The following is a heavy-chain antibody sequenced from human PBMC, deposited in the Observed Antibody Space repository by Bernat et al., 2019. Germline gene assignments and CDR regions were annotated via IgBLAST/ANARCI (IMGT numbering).Heavy chain of an antibody. J-gene: IGHJ6*02. V-gene: IGHV3-21*01. CDR1: GFTFSSYS. CDR3: ARRVAGGLDPFYYYYGMDV. D-gene: IGHD2-15*01. CDR2: ISSSSYI. Sequence: EVQLVESGGGLVKPGGSLRLSCAASGFTFSSYSMNWVRQAPGKGLEWVSSISSSSYIYYADSVKGRFTISRDNAKNSLYLQMNSLRAEDTAVYYCARRVAGGLDPFYYYYGMDVWGQGTTVTVSS.